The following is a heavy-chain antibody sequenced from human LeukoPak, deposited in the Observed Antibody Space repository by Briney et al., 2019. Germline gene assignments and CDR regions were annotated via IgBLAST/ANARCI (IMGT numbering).Heavy chain of an antibody. CDR2: INHSGST. V-gene: IGHV4-34*01. J-gene: IGHJ5*02. CDR1: GGSFSGYY. Sequence: PSETLSLTCAVYGGSFSGYYWSWIRQPPGKGLEWIGEINHSGSTNYNPSLKSRVTISVDTSKNQSSLKLSSVTAADTAVYYCARKNRQYSSSWYIWFDPLGPGNPGHRLL. CDR3: ARKNRQYSSSWYIWFDP. D-gene: IGHD6-13*01.